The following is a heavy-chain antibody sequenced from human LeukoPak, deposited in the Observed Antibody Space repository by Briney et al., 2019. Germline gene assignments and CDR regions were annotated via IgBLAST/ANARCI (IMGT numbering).Heavy chain of an antibody. CDR3: AKSRSWFGELLDY. CDR1: GFTFSRYA. CDR2: LGVSVSGYGGST. V-gene: IGHV3-23*01. J-gene: IGHJ4*02. D-gene: IGHD3-10*01. Sequence: QPGGSLRLSCAASGFTFSRYAMSWVRQAPGKGLEWVSALGVSVSGYGGSTYYADSVKGRFTISRDNSKNTLYLQMNSLRAEDTAVYYCAKSRSWFGELLDYWGQGTLVTVSS.